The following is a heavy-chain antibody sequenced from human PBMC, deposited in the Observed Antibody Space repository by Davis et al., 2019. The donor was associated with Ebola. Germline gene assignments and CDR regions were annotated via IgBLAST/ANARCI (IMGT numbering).Heavy chain of an antibody. CDR1: GGTFSSYA. Sequence: SVKVSCKASGGTFSSYAISWVRQAPGQGLEWMGGIIPIFGTANYAQKFQGRVTITADESTSTAYMELSSLRSEDTAVYYCARVIYYYDSSGYTDAFDIWGQGTMVTVSS. V-gene: IGHV1-69*13. CDR3: ARVIYYYDSSGYTDAFDI. J-gene: IGHJ3*02. CDR2: IIPIFGTA. D-gene: IGHD3-22*01.